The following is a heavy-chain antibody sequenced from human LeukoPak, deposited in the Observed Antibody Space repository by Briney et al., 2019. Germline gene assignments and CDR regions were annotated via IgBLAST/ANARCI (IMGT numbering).Heavy chain of an antibody. Sequence: SETLSLTCAVYGGSFSGYYWSWIRQPPGKGLEWIGEINHSGSTNYNPSLKSRVTISVDTSKNQFSLKLSSVTAADTAVYYCARLRPNYDILTGPRYYFDYWGQGTLVTVSS. J-gene: IGHJ4*02. CDR1: GGSFSGYY. CDR3: ARLRPNYDILTGPRYYFDY. CDR2: INHSGST. V-gene: IGHV4-34*01. D-gene: IGHD3-9*01.